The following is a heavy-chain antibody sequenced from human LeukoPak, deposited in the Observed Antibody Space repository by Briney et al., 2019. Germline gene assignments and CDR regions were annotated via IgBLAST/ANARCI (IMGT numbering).Heavy chain of an antibody. D-gene: IGHD6-19*01. J-gene: IGHJ5*02. CDR1: GFTFSDYY. CDR2: ISSSGSTI. CDR3: ARGYSSALYNWFDP. Sequence: GGSLRLSCAASGFTFSDYYMSWIRQAPGKGLEWVSYISSSGSTIYYADSVKGRFTISRDNAKNSLYLQMNSLRAEDTAVYYCARGYSSALYNWFDPWGQGTLVTVSS. V-gene: IGHV3-11*04.